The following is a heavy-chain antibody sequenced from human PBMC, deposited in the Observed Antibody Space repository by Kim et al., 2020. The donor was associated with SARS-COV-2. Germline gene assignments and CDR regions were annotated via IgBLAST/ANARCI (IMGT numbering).Heavy chain of an antibody. V-gene: IGHV4-39*01. Sequence: SETLSLTCTVSGGSITTKTYYWDWIRQPPEKGLEWVATLYYSGTTQFHPSLKSRATTSMDTSENQVSLKLSSATAADTAVCYCARRVQLAGVVGGACNKDVWGPGTTVTVSS. D-gene: IGHD3-3*01. CDR1: GGSITTKTYY. J-gene: IGHJ6*02. CDR3: ARRVQLAGVVGGACNKDV. CDR2: LYYSGTT.